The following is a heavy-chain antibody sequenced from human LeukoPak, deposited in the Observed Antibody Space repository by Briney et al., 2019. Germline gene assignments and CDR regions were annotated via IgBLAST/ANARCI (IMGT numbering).Heavy chain of an antibody. CDR1: GFTFSSYA. V-gene: IGHV3-30-3*01. CDR3: AKDPRRQWELPFG. J-gene: IGHJ4*02. D-gene: IGHD1-26*01. Sequence: GGSLRLSCAASGFTFSSYAMPWVRQAPGKGLEWVAVISYDGSNKYYADSVKGRFTISRDNSKNTLYLQMNSLRAEDTAVYYCAKDPRRQWELPFGWGQGTLVTVSS. CDR2: ISYDGSNK.